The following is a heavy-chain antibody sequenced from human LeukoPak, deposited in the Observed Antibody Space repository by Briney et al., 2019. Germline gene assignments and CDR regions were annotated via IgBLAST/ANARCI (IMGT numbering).Heavy chain of an antibody. CDR2: INTNTGNP. V-gene: IGHV7-4-1*02. Sequence: ASVKVSCKASGYTFTSYAMNWVRQAPGQGLEWMGWINTNTGNPTYAQGFTGRFVFSLDTSASTAYLQISSLKAEDTAVYYCARVSDFWSGYYTSYYYYGMDVWGQGTTVTVSS. J-gene: IGHJ6*02. CDR3: ARVSDFWSGYYTSYYYYGMDV. CDR1: GYTFTSYA. D-gene: IGHD3-3*01.